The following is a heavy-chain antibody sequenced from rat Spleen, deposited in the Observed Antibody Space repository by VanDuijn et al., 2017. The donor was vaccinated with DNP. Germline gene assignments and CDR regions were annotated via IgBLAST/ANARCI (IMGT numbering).Heavy chain of an antibody. D-gene: IGHD1-3*01. CDR2: VSSGRST. V-gene: IGHV2S12*01. Sequence: QVQLKESGPGLVQPSQTLSLTCTFSGFSLTHYAVGWVRQPPGKGLEWIAAVSSGRSTYYNSALKSRLSISRDTSKSQVFLKMNSLQTEDTAIYFCTREGTTVAPFDYWGQGVMVTVSS. CDR3: TREGTTVAPFDY. CDR1: GFSLTHYA. J-gene: IGHJ2*01.